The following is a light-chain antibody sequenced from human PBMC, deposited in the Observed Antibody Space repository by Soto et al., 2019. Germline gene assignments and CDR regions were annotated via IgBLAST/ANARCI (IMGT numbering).Light chain of an antibody. CDR2: EVS. Sequence: QSALTQPPSASGSPGQSVTISCTGNSNDVGHSSFISWYQQHPGKGPKLIIYEVSKRPSGVPDCFSGSKSGNTASLSVSGLHDEDEDDYFCNAQADNGKHVFGTGTKLTVI. V-gene: IGLV2-8*01. CDR3: NAQADNGKHV. J-gene: IGLJ1*01. CDR1: SNDVGHSSF.